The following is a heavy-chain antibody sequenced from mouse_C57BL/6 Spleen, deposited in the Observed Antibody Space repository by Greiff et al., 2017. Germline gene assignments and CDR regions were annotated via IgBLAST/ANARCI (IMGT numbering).Heavy chain of an antibody. Sequence: EVQLQQSGPELVKPGASVKISCKASGYSFTGYYMNWVKQSPEKSLEWIGEINPSTGGTPYNQKFKAKATLTVDKSSSTAYMQLKSLTSEDSAVYYCARRAHYYGSSYWYFDVWGTGTTVTVSS. CDR1: GYSFTGYY. J-gene: IGHJ1*03. CDR2: INPSTGGT. CDR3: ARRAHYYGSSYWYFDV. V-gene: IGHV1-42*01. D-gene: IGHD1-1*01.